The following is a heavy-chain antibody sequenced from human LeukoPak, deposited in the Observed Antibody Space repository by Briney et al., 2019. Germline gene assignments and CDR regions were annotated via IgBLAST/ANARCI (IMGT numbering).Heavy chain of an antibody. CDR3: THGHLISGYLFDY. J-gene: IGHJ4*02. CDR2: IKSKTDGGAT. Sequence: SGGSLRLSCAASGFTFSSYAMHWVRQAPGKGLEWVGRIKSKTDGGATDYAAPVKGRFSISRDDSKNTLYLQMNSLKTEDTAVYFCTHGHLISGYLFDYWGQGTLVTVSS. D-gene: IGHD5-12*01. V-gene: IGHV3-15*01. CDR1: GFTFSSYA.